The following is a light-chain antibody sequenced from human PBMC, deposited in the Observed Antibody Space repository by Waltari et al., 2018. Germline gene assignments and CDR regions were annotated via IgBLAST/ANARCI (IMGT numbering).Light chain of an antibody. CDR3: QQFTGFPIT. CDR1: QSVSGW. Sequence: DIQMTQSPSTLSGSIGDRVTITCRASQSVSGWLAWYQQKPGKAPKLLIYKASTLEAGVPSRFSGSGSWTEFTLTISSLQPDDYGTYYCQQFTGFPITFGQGTRLEIK. V-gene: IGKV1-5*03. CDR2: KAS. J-gene: IGKJ5*01.